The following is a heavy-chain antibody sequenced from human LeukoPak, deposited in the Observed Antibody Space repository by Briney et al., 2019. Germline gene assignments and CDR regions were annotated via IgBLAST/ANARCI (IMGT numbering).Heavy chain of an antibody. J-gene: IGHJ4*02. CDR1: GFTFDDYG. Sequence: GGSLRLSCAASGFTFDDYGMSWVRQAPGKGLECVSGINWNGGSTGYADSVKGRFTISRDNAKNSLYLQMNSLRAEDTALCYCARGTLKAAATDFDYWGQGTLVTVSS. D-gene: IGHD6-13*01. V-gene: IGHV3-20*04. CDR3: ARGTLKAAATDFDY. CDR2: INWNGGST.